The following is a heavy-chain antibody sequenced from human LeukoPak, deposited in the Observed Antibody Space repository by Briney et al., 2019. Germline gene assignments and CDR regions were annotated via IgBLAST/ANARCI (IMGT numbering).Heavy chain of an antibody. CDR3: ASKLVLDY. J-gene: IGHJ4*02. V-gene: IGHV3-48*01. Sequence: GGSLRLSCAASGFTFSSYSMNWVRQAPGQGLEWVSYISSSSSTIYYADSVKGRFTISRDNANNSLYLQMNSLRAEDTAVYYCASKLVLDYWGQGTLVTVSS. CDR1: GFTFSSYS. CDR2: ISSSSSTI. D-gene: IGHD6-13*01.